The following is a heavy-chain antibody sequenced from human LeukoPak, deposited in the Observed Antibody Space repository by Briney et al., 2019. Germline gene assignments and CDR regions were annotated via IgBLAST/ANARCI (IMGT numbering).Heavy chain of an antibody. V-gene: IGHV1-2*02. CDR2: INPNSGDT. CDR1: GYTFTVYY. D-gene: IGHD5-24*01. Sequence: GASVKVSCKVSGYTFTVYYMHWVRQAPGQGLEWLGWINPNSGDTNYPQNFQGRVTMTRDTSISTAHMELSRLRSDDTAVCYCANNNRQDANSFDIWGQGTMVTVSS. CDR3: ANNNRQDANSFDI. J-gene: IGHJ3*02.